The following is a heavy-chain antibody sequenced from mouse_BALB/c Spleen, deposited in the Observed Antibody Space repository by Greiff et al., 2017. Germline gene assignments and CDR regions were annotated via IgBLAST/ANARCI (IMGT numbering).Heavy chain of an antibody. CDR1: GFSLTGYG. D-gene: IGHD4-1*01. J-gene: IGHJ4*01. CDR3: ARDPGPYYYAMDY. CDR2: IWGDGST. Sequence: VKVVESGPGLVAPSQSLSITCTVSGFSLTGYGVNWVRQPPGKGLEWLGMIWGDGSTDYNSALKSRLSISKDNSKSQVFLKMNSLQTDDTARYYCARDPGPYYYAMDYWGQGTSVTVSS. V-gene: IGHV2-6-7*01.